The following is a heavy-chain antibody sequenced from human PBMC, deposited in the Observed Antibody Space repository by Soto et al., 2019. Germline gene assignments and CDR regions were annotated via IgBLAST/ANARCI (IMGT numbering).Heavy chain of an antibody. CDR3: ARAPSHGWYQHFDY. J-gene: IGHJ4*02. V-gene: IGHV5-51*01. CDR1: GYVFANYW. D-gene: IGHD6-19*01. CDR2: IYPGDSDT. Sequence: GESLKISCEASGYVFANYWIGWVRQMPGKGLEWMGIIYPGDSDTTYSPSFQGHVTISADKSISTVYLQWSSLEASDTAIYYCARAPSHGWYQHFDYWGQGTLVTVSS.